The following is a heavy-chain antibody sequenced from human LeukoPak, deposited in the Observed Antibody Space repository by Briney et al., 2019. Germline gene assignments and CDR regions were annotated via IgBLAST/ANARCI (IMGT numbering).Heavy chain of an antibody. CDR3: AKRRNPYYYDSSRQGY. CDR1: GFTFSSYA. Sequence: GGSLRLSCAASGFTFSSYAMSWVRQAPGKGLEWVSAISGSGGSTYYADSVKGRFTISRDNSKNTLYLQMNSLRAEDTAVYYCAKRRNPYYYDSSRQGYWGQGTLVTVSS. V-gene: IGHV3-23*01. D-gene: IGHD3-22*01. J-gene: IGHJ4*02. CDR2: ISGSGGST.